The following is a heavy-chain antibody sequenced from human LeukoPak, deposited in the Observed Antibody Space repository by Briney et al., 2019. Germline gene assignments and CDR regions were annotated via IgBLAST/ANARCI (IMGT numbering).Heavy chain of an antibody. CDR2: IYYSGST. CDR1: GGSISSSTYY. Sequence: SETLSLTCSVSGGSISSSTYYWSWIRQPPGKGLEWIGYIYYSGSTNYNPSLKSRVTISVDTSKNQFSLKLSSVTAADTAVYYCARGGRRYSYGPFDYWGQGTLVTVSS. V-gene: IGHV4-61*01. J-gene: IGHJ4*02. CDR3: ARGGRRYSYGPFDY. D-gene: IGHD5-18*01.